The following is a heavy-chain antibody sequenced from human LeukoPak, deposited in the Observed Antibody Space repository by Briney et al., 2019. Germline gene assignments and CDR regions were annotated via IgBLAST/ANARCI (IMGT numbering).Heavy chain of an antibody. V-gene: IGHV1-2*06. CDR1: GYTFTGYY. D-gene: IGHD4-17*01. J-gene: IGHJ4*02. CDR3: ARSNDYGDYLVKGYFDY. CDR2: INPNSGGT. Sequence: ASVKVSCKASGYTFTGYYMHWVRQAPGHGLEWMGRINPNSGGTNYAQKFQGRVTMTRDTSISTAYMELSRLRSDDTAVYYCARSNDYGDYLVKGYFDYWGQGTLVTVSS.